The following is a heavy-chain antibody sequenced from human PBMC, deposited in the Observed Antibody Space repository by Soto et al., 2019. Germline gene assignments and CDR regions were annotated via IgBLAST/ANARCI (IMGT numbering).Heavy chain of an antibody. Sequence: GGSLRLSCAASGFTFSSYAMSWFRQAPGKGLEWVSAISGSSGSTYYADSVKGRFTISRDNSKNTLYLQMNSLRAEDTAVYYCAKDHVYYEFWSGYYPTPGHFDYWGQGTLVTVSS. V-gene: IGHV3-23*01. CDR2: ISGSSGST. D-gene: IGHD3-3*01. CDR1: GFTFSSYA. J-gene: IGHJ4*02. CDR3: AKDHVYYEFWSGYYPTPGHFDY.